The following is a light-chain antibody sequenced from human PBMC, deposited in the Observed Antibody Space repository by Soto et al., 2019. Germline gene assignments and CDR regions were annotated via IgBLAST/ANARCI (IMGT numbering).Light chain of an antibody. CDR2: DAF. V-gene: IGLV2-23*01. CDR1: SSDVGSYNL. CDR3: CAYAGSNTYV. Sequence: QSALSQPASVSGSPGQSIAISCTGTSSDVGSYNLVSWYQQHPGKAPKLMIYDAFRRPSGVSDRFSGSRSGNTASLTISGLQSEDEADYHCCAYAGSNTYVFGTGTKLTVL. J-gene: IGLJ1*01.